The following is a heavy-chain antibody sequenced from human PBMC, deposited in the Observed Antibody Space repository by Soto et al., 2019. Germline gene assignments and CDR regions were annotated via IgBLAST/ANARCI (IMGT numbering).Heavy chain of an antibody. CDR2: VYPDDSET. CDR3: ARRGSGWSLFEY. D-gene: IGHD6-19*01. CDR1: GYSFNIYW. Sequence: GESLKISCKASGYSFNIYWIGWVHQLPGKGLEWMGVVYPDDSETRYSPAFQGQVTISADKSISTAYLQWSSLKASDTAIYYCARRGSGWSLFEYWGQGTLVTVSS. V-gene: IGHV5-51*07. J-gene: IGHJ4*02.